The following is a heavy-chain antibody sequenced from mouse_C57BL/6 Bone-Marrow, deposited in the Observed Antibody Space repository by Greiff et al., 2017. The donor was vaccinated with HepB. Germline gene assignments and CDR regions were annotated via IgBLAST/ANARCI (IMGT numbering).Heavy chain of an antibody. D-gene: IGHD1-1*01. J-gene: IGHJ2*01. CDR1: GYTFTSYW. V-gene: IGHV1-59*01. Sequence: QVQLQQPGAELVRPGTSVKLSCKASGYTFTSYWMHWVKQRPGQGLEWIGVIDPSDSYTNYNQKFKGKATLTVDTSSSTAYMQLSSLTSEDSAVYYCARGDGSSYDYWGQGTTLTVSS. CDR3: ARGDGSSYDY. CDR2: IDPSDSYT.